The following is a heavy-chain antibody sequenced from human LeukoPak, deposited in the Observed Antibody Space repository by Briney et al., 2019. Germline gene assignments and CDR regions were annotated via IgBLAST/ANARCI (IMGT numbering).Heavy chain of an antibody. V-gene: IGHV5-51*01. D-gene: IGHD2-2*01. J-gene: IGHJ4*02. CDR2: IYPDDSDT. CDR3: ARHSRYCSSTSCFPVDY. Sequence: GESLKISCKGSGYNFTFFWIAWVRQMPGKGLEWMGIIYPDDSDTRYSPSFQGQVTISADKSISTAYLQWSSLKASDTAMYYCARHSRYCSSTSCFPVDYWGQGTLVTVSS. CDR1: GYNFTFFW.